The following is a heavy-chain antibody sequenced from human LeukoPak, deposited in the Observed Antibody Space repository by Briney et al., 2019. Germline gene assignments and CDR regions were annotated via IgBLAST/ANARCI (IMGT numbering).Heavy chain of an antibody. J-gene: IGHJ4*02. CDR1: GYTFTSYD. CDR3: ARGRSSGYYLG. Sequence: ASVKVSCKASGYTFTSYDINWVRQATGQGVEWMGWMDPNSGNTGYAQKFQGRVTMTRSTSISTAYMELSSLRFEDTAVYYCARGRSSGYYLGWGQGTLVTVSS. V-gene: IGHV1-8*01. D-gene: IGHD3-22*01. CDR2: MDPNSGNT.